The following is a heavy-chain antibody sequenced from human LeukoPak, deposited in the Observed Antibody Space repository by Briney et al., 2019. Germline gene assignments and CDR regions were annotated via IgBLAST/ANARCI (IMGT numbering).Heavy chain of an antibody. CDR3: ARDRYSSSWYDDDY. D-gene: IGHD6-13*01. CDR2: IYTSGST. V-gene: IGHV4-4*07. CDR1: GGPISSYY. J-gene: IGHJ4*02. Sequence: SETLSLTCTVSGGPISSYYWSWIRQPAGKGLEWIGRIYTSGSTNYNPSLKSRVTMSVDTSKNQFSLKLSSVTAADTAVYYCARDRYSSSWYDDDYWGQGTLVTVSS.